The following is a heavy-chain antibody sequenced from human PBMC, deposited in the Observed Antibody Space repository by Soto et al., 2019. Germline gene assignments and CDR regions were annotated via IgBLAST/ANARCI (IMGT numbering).Heavy chain of an antibody. CDR3: AKAPEWFGEPRFDY. Sequence: GGVLRLSLAASGFTLSSYAMSWGPPAPGKGPEWVSAISGSGGSTYYADSVKGRFTISRDNSKNTLYLQMNSLRAEDTAVYYCAKAPEWFGEPRFDYWGQGTLVTVSS. V-gene: IGHV3-23*01. CDR2: ISGSGGST. CDR1: GFTLSSYA. D-gene: IGHD3-10*01. J-gene: IGHJ4*02.